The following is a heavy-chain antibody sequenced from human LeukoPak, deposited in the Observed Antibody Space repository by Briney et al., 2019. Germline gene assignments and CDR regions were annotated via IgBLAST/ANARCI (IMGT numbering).Heavy chain of an antibody. CDR1: GFTFSSYA. CDR2: ISGSGGST. D-gene: IGHD6-19*01. Sequence: GGSLRLSYAASGFTFSSYAMSWVRQAPGKGLEWVSAISGSGGSTYYADSVKGRFTISRDNSKNTLYLQMNSLRAEDTAVYYCAKEGGSGWYSLFLELDYWGQGTLVTVSS. J-gene: IGHJ4*02. V-gene: IGHV3-23*01. CDR3: AKEGGSGWYSLFLELDY.